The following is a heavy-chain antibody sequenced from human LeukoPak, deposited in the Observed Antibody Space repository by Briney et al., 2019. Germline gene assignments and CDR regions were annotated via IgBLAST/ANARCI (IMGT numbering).Heavy chain of an antibody. V-gene: IGHV4-59*01. D-gene: IGHD3-16*01. CDR1: GGSISSYY. Sequence: SETLSLTCTVSGGSISSYYWSWIRQPPGKGLEWIGYIYYSGSTNYNPPLKSRVTISVDTSKNQFSLKLSSVTAADTAVYYCARDKGVSHFDYWGQGTLVTVSS. CDR3: ARDKGVSHFDY. CDR2: IYYSGST. J-gene: IGHJ4*02.